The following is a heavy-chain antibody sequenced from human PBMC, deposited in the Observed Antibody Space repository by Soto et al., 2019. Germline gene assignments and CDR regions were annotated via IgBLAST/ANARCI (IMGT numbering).Heavy chain of an antibody. CDR3: ARDDNYYDSSGQPDAFDI. Sequence: GGSLSLSCAASGLTFSSYGMHWVRQAPGKGLEWVAVIWYDGSNKYYADSVKGRFTISRDNSKNTLYPQMNSLRAEDTAVYYCARDDNYYDSSGQPDAFDIWGQGTMVTVSS. J-gene: IGHJ3*02. D-gene: IGHD3-22*01. CDR1: GLTFSSYG. V-gene: IGHV3-33*01. CDR2: IWYDGSNK.